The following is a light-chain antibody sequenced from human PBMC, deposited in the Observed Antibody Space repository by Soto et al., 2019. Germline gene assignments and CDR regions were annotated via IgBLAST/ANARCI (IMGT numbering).Light chain of an antibody. J-gene: IGLJ1*01. CDR3: SSYTRSSTLV. Sequence: QSALTQPASVSGSPGQSITISCTGTSSDVGGYNYVSWYQQHLGKAPKLMIYEVSNRPSGVSNRFSGSKSGNTASLTISGLQAEDEADYYCSSYTRSSTLVFGTGTKVTVL. CDR1: SSDVGGYNY. CDR2: EVS. V-gene: IGLV2-14*01.